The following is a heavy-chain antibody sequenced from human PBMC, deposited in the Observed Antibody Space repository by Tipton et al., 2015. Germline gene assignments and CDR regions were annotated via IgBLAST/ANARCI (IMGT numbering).Heavy chain of an antibody. CDR1: GGSISSDY. V-gene: IGHV4-59*01. D-gene: IGHD2-15*01. CDR3: ARDIGGSAVAATLYDYYYGMDV. Sequence: TLSLTCTVSGGSISSDYWSWIRQTPGKGLEWIAYIHYTGTTNYNPSLRSRVAISINTSKNQFSLKLSSVTAADTAVYYCARDIGGSAVAATLYDYYYGMDVWGQGTTVTVSS. J-gene: IGHJ6*02. CDR2: IHYTGTT.